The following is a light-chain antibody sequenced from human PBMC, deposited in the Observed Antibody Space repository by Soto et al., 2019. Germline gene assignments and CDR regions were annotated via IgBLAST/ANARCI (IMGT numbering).Light chain of an antibody. Sequence: QSALTQPPSASGSPGQSVTISCTGTKNDIGVYDFVSWYQHHPGKAPRLIIYEVVQRPSGVPDRFSGSKSGNTASLTISGLQAEDEAEYYCSSYTGSSTLYVFGTGTKV. CDR3: SSYTGSSTLYV. CDR2: EVV. J-gene: IGLJ1*01. CDR1: KNDIGVYDF. V-gene: IGLV2-8*01.